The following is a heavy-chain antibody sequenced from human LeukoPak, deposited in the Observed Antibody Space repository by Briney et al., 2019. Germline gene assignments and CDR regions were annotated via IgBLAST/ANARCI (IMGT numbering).Heavy chain of an antibody. D-gene: IGHD3-10*01. Sequence: PSETLSLTCTVSGASIDRSSFYWAWIRQPPGKGLEWIGSMHYSGNFYSGSAYYNPSLRSRITISVDTSKNQFSLKLSSVTAADTAVYYCAGFSGSRPYYYYYYMDVWGKGTTVTVSS. CDR1: GASIDRSSFY. CDR3: AGFSGSRPYYYYYYMDV. V-gene: IGHV4-39*07. CDR2: MHYSGNFYSGSA. J-gene: IGHJ6*03.